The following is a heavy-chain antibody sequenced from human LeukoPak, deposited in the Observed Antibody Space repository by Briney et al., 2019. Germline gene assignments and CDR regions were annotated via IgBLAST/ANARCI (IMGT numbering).Heavy chain of an antibody. Sequence: SQTLSLTCTVSGGSISSGGYYWSWIRQHPGKGLEWIGYIYYSGSTYYNPSLKSRVTISVDRSKNQFSLKLSSVTAADTAVYYCARSSLHDYGELLDAFDIWGQGTMVTVSS. V-gene: IGHV4-31*03. D-gene: IGHD4-17*01. CDR3: ARSSLHDYGELLDAFDI. CDR2: IYYSGST. J-gene: IGHJ3*02. CDR1: GGSISSGGYY.